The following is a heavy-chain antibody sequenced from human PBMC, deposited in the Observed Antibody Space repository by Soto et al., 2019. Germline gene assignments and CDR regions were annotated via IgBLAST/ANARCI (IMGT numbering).Heavy chain of an antibody. Sequence: GGSLRLSCAASGFTFSSYWMSWVRQAPGKGLEWVANIKQDGSEKYYVDSVKGRFTIARDNGKNSLYLQRKSLRAEDTAVYYCARVGGVQGYDILTGYYLPTRYYYMDVWGKGTTVTVSS. J-gene: IGHJ6*03. CDR1: GFTFSSYW. D-gene: IGHD3-9*01. V-gene: IGHV3-7*01. CDR2: IKQDGSEK. CDR3: ARVGGVQGYDILTGYYLPTRYYYMDV.